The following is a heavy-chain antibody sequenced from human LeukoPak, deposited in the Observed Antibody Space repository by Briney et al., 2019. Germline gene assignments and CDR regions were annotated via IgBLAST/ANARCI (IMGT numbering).Heavy chain of an antibody. D-gene: IGHD2-15*01. J-gene: IGHJ4*02. CDR2: ISGSGDST. V-gene: IGHV3-23*01. Sequence: GSLILSCAASKFTFSSYAMSWVRQGPGKGLEWVSVISGSGDSTYYADSVKGRFTISRDNSKNTLYLQMNSLGAEDTAVYYCAKGLENSWYSGNDYWGQGTLVTVSS. CDR1: KFTFSSYA. CDR3: AKGLENSWYSGNDY.